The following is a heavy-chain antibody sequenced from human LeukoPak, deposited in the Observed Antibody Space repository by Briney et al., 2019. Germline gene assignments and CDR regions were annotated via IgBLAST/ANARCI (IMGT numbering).Heavy chain of an antibody. Sequence: KPSETLSLTCTVSGGSISSYYWSWIRQPAGKGLEWTGRIYTSGSTNYNPSLKSRVTMSVDTSKNQFSLKLSSVTAADTAVYYCARDRMATLYNWFDPWGQGTLVTVSS. D-gene: IGHD5-24*01. J-gene: IGHJ5*02. CDR3: ARDRMATLYNWFDP. CDR1: GGSISSYY. V-gene: IGHV4-4*07. CDR2: IYTSGST.